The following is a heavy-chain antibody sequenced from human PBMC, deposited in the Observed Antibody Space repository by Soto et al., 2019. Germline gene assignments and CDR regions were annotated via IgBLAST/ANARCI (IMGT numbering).Heavy chain of an antibody. J-gene: IGHJ6*02. CDR1: GDSVSSNSAA. D-gene: IGHD6-13*01. CDR2: TYYRSKWYN. V-gene: IGHV6-1*01. Sequence: QVQLQQSGPGLVKPSQTLSLTCAISGDSVSSNSAAWNWIRQSPSRGLEWLGRTYYRSKWYNDYAVSVKSRITINPDTSKNQFSLQLNSVTPEDTAVYYCARDRVSNDGYPHYYYYGMDVWGQGTTVTVSS. CDR3: ARDRVSNDGYPHYYYYGMDV.